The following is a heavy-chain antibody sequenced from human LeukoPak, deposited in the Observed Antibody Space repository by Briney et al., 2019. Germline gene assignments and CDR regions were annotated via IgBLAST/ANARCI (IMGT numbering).Heavy chain of an antibody. CDR3: VKDLGRYRNNCFDY. Sequence: GGSLRLSCAASGFTFSSYAMSWVRQAPEKGLEWVSTISGSVGGTYYADSLKGRFTISRDDSKNTLYLQMNSLRAEDTAVYYCVKDLGRYRNNCFDYWGQGTLVTVSS. J-gene: IGHJ4*02. D-gene: IGHD1-26*01. CDR1: GFTFSSYA. V-gene: IGHV3-23*01. CDR2: ISGSVGGT.